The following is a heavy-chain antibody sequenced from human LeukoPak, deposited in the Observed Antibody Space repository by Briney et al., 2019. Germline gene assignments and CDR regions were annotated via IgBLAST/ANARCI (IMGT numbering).Heavy chain of an antibody. CDR2: ISYDGSNK. V-gene: IGHV3-30*18. J-gene: IGHJ6*02. CDR3: AKDWHSSGLNYGMDV. D-gene: IGHD6-19*01. CDR1: GFTFSSYG. Sequence: GRSLRLSCAASGFTFSSYGMHWVRQAPGKGLEWVAVISYDGSNKYYADSVKGRFTISRDNSKNTLYLQMNSLRAEDTAVYYCAKDWHSSGLNYGMDVWGRGTTVTVSS.